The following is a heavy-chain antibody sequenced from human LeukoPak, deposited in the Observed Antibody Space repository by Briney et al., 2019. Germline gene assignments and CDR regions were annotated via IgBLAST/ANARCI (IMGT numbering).Heavy chain of an antibody. V-gene: IGHV1-69*04. CDR3: AAAEAFDI. J-gene: IGHJ3*02. CDR1: GGTFSSYA. Sequence: ASVKVSCKASGGTFSSYAISWVRRASGQGLEWMGRIIPILGIANYAQKFQGRVTITADKSTSTAYMELSSLRSEDTAVYYCAAAEAFDIWGQGTMVTVSS. D-gene: IGHD6-13*01. CDR2: IIPILGIA.